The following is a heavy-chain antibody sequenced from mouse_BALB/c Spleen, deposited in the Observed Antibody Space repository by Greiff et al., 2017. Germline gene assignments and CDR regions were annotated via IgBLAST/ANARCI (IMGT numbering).Heavy chain of an antibody. J-gene: IGHJ1*01. CDR3: TINWDGDFDV. V-gene: IGHV1-5*01. CDR2: IYPGNSDT. D-gene: IGHD4-1*01. Sequence: VHVKQSGTVLARPGASVKMSCKASGYTFTSYWMHWVKQRPGQGLEWIGAIYPGNSDTSYNQKFKGKAKLTAVTSTSTAYMELSSLTNEDSAVYYCTINWDGDFDVWGAGTTVTVSS. CDR1: GYTFTSYW.